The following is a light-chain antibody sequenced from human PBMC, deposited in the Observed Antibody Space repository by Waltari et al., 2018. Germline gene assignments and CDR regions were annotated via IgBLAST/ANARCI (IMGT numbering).Light chain of an antibody. J-gene: IGKJ1*01. V-gene: IGKV3-15*01. CDR3: QHYNNWPRT. CDR1: QNVNRN. Sequence: EIVMTQSPDTLSVSPGDSVILSCRASQNVNRNLAWYQKKRGQAPRLLISGASARAAGIPPRFSGGGSGTEFTLTISSLQSEDFAVYYCQHYNNWPRTFGQGTKVEIK. CDR2: GAS.